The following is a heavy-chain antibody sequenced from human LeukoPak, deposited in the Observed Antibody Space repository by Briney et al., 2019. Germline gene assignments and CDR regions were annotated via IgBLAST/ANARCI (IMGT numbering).Heavy chain of an antibody. D-gene: IGHD6-13*01. CDR3: ARDGGSSWYFDY. CDR1: GFTFSDYY. J-gene: IGHJ4*02. CDR2: ISSSGNTT. Sequence: GGSLRLSCAASGFTFSDYYMSWIRQAPGKGLEWVSYISSSGNTTYHADSVKGRFTISRDNAKNSLYLQMSSLRAEDTAVYYCARDGGSSWYFDYWGQGTLVTVSS. V-gene: IGHV3-11*04.